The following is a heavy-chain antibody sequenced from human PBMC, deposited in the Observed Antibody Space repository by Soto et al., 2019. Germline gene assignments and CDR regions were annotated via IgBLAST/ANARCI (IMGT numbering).Heavy chain of an antibody. CDR1: GYSFTSQW. Sequence: EVRLVQSGVEVKKPGESLKISCKGSGYSFTSQWIGWVRQMPGKGLEWMGVIYPGDSNTKYSPSFQGQVTISADKSISTAFLQWSSLKASDSAMYYCASRKITRDAFDFWGQGTVVTVSS. CDR3: ASRKITRDAFDF. CDR2: IYPGDSNT. V-gene: IGHV5-51*01. J-gene: IGHJ3*01. D-gene: IGHD1-20*01.